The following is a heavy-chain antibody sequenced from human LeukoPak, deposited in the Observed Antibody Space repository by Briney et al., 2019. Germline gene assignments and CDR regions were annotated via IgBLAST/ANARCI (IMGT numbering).Heavy chain of an antibody. Sequence: SQTLSLTCTVSSGSISTSNYYWGWVRQPPGKALEWIGNIFYSGSTYYSPSLKSRVTISVDTSKNQFSLKLSSVTAADTAVYYCARGIMIVVVIDAFDIWGQGTMVTVSS. CDR2: IFYSGST. J-gene: IGHJ3*02. V-gene: IGHV4-39*07. CDR3: ARGIMIVVVIDAFDI. D-gene: IGHD3-22*01. CDR1: SGSISTSNYY.